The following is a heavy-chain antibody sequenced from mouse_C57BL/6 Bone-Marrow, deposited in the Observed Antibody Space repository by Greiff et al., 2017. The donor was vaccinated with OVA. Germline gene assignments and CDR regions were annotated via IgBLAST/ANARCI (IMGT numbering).Heavy chain of an antibody. CDR1: GYTFTDYY. CDR2: INPYNGGT. J-gene: IGHJ1*03. Sequence: EVKLVESGPVLVKPGASVKMSCKASGYTFTDYYMNWVKQSHGKSLEWIGVINPYNGGTSYNQKFKGKATLTVDKSSSTAYMELNSLTSEDSAVYYCARRGLTTVVRWYFDVWGTGTTVTVSS. V-gene: IGHV1-19*01. CDR3: ARRGLTTVVRWYFDV. D-gene: IGHD1-1*01.